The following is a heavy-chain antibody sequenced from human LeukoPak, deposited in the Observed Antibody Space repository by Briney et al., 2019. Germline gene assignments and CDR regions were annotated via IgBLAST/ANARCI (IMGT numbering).Heavy chain of an antibody. Sequence: GASVKVSCKASGGTFSNYAISWVRQAPGQGPEWMVRIIPVLDMADYAQKFQGRVTISADKSTSTAYMELIRLTAEDTAVYYCVRRDRGYGYGFAYWGQGTLVTVSS. CDR3: VRRDRGYGYGFAY. D-gene: IGHD5-18*01. J-gene: IGHJ4*02. V-gene: IGHV1-69*04. CDR1: GGTFSNYA. CDR2: IIPVLDMA.